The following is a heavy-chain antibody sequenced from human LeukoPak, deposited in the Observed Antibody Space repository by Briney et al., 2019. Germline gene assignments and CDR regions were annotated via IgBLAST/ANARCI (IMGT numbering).Heavy chain of an antibody. CDR2: ISGSGGST. J-gene: IGHJ5*02. CDR3: AKDGGYYYGSGSYFWFDP. V-gene: IGHV3-23*01. Sequence: GGSLRLSCAASGFTFSSYAMSWVRQAPGKGLEWVSAISGSGGSTYYADSVKGRFTISRDNSKNTLYLQMNSLGAEDTAIYYCAKDGGYYYGSGSYFWFDPWGQGTLVTVSS. CDR1: GFTFSSYA. D-gene: IGHD3-10*01.